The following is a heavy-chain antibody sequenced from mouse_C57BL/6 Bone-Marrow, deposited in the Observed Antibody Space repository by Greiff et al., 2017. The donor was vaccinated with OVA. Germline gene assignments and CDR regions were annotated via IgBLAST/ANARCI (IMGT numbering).Heavy chain of an antibody. CDR2: IDPENGAT. J-gene: IGHJ2*01. CDR1: GFNIKDDY. V-gene: IGHV14-4*01. Sequence: VQLQQSGAELVWPGASVKLSCTASGFNIKDDYMHWVKQRPEQGLEWIGWIDPENGATEYASKFQGKATITADTSSNTAYLQLSSLTSEDTAVYYCTSYGNFDYWGQGTTLTVSS. D-gene: IGHD2-1*01. CDR3: TSYGNFDY.